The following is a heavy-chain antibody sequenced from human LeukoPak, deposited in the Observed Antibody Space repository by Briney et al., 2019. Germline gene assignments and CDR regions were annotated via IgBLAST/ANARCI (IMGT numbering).Heavy chain of an antibody. CDR2: IYHSGST. V-gene: IGHV4-4*02. J-gene: IGHJ5*02. Sequence: PSETLSLTCAVPGGSISSSNWWSWVRQPPGKGLEWIGEIYHSGSTNYNPSLKSRVTISVDKSKNQFSLKLSSVTAAGTAVYYCARGVAAAGTDWFDPWGQGTLVTVSS. D-gene: IGHD6-13*01. CDR3: ARGVAAAGTDWFDP. CDR1: GGSISSSNW.